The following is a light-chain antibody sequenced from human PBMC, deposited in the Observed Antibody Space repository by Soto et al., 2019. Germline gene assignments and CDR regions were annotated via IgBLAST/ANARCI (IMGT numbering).Light chain of an antibody. J-gene: IGLJ2*01. CDR1: SSDVGGYNF. CDR2: DVD. V-gene: IGLV2-14*03. CDR3: CSYSGSSTIVV. Sequence: QSALTQPASVSGSPGQSITISCTGTSSDVGGYNFVSWYQQHPGKAPRLMIFDVDNRPSGVSTRFSGSKSGNTASLTISGLQAEDEADYYCCSYSGSSTIVVFGGGTKPTVL.